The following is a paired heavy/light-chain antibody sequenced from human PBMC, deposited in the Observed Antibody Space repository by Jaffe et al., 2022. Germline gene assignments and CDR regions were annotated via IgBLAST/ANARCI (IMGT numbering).Heavy chain of an antibody. Sequence: VHLVESGGGLVQPGGSLRLSCAGSGFTFSTYAMHWVRQAPGKGLEYVSGIVSNGDTTYYGDSVKGRFSISRDNSKNTMYLQMGSLRPDDMAIYYCARDTSWFGPLGYWGQGTLVTVSS. CDR2: IVSNGDTT. V-gene: IGHV3-64*07. D-gene: IGHD3-10*01. CDR1: GFTFSTYA. J-gene: IGHJ4*02. CDR3: ARDTSWFGPLGY.
Light chain of an antibody. V-gene: IGKV3-20*01. Sequence: IVLTQSPDTLSLSPGDRATLSCRTSQSISSSYLAWYQQKPGQAPRLLIFGASYRATGIPDRFSGSGSGTDFTLTINRLEPEDFAVYFCQHYGTSPPLPFGQGTRLEIK. CDR3: QHYGTSPPLP. CDR2: GAS. J-gene: IGKJ5*01. CDR1: QSISSSY.